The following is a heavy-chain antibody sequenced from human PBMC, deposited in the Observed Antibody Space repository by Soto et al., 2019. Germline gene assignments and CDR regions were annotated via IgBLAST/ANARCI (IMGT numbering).Heavy chain of an antibody. CDR2: IRSKAYGGTT. CDR3: TRATIVVVPAAKAPPASTYYYYYGMDV. Sequence: GGSLRLSCTASGFTFGDYAMSWFRQAPGKGLEWVGFIRSKAYGGTTEYAASVKGRFTISRDDSKSIAYLQMNSLKTEDTAVYYCTRATIVVVPAAKAPPASTYYYYYGMDVWGQGTTVTVSS. CDR1: GFTFGDYA. V-gene: IGHV3-49*03. J-gene: IGHJ6*02. D-gene: IGHD2-2*01.